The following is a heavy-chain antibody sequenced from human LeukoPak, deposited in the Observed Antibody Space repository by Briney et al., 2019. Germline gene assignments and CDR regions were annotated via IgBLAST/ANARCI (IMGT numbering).Heavy chain of an antibody. J-gene: IGHJ3*02. CDR3: ARIIAAVSGDDAFDI. CDR1: GGSFSGYY. CDR2: INHSGST. V-gene: IGHV4-34*01. D-gene: IGHD6-6*01. Sequence: SGTLSLTCAVYGGSFSGYYWSWIRQPPGKGLEWIGEINHSGSTNYNPSLKSRVTISVDTSKNQFSLKLSSVTAADTAVYYCARIIAAVSGDDAFDIWGQGTMVTVSS.